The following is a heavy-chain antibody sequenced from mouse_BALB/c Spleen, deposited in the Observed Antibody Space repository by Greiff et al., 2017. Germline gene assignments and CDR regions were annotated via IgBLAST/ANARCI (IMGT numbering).Heavy chain of an antibody. V-gene: IGHV1S137*01. Sequence: QVQLKESGAELVRPGVSVKISCKGSGYTFTDYAMHWVKQSHAKSLEWIGVISTYYGDASYNQKFKGKATMTVDKSSSTAYMELARLTSEDSAIYYCARYYGSPYWYFDVWGAGTTVTVSS. D-gene: IGHD1-1*01. CDR3: ARYYGSPYWYFDV. CDR2: ISTYYGDA. J-gene: IGHJ1*01. CDR1: GYTFTDYA.